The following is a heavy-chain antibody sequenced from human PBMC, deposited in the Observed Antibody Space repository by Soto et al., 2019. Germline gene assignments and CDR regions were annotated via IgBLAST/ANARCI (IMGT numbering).Heavy chain of an antibody. D-gene: IGHD2-21*02. Sequence: SETLSLTCAVYGGSFSGYYWSWIRQPPGKGLEWIGEINHSGSTNYNPSLKSRVTISVDTSKNQFSLKLSSVTAADTAVYYCARGSGIVVVTAIDYWGQGTLVTVSS. CDR1: GGSFSGYY. V-gene: IGHV4-34*01. CDR3: ARGSGIVVVTAIDY. CDR2: INHSGST. J-gene: IGHJ4*02.